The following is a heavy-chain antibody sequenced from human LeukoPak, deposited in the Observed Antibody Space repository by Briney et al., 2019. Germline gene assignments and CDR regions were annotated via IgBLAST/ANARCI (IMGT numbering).Heavy chain of an antibody. Sequence: GGSLRLSCIGTGFTFSSDAMGWVRQAPGKGLEWVSAISGSGGSTYYADSVKGRFTISRDNSKNTLSLQMNSLRAEDTAVYYCTTGHYYFNYWGQGTLVTVSS. J-gene: IGHJ4*02. D-gene: IGHD4-17*01. CDR3: TTGHYYFNY. V-gene: IGHV3-23*01. CDR1: GFTFSSDA. CDR2: ISGSGGST.